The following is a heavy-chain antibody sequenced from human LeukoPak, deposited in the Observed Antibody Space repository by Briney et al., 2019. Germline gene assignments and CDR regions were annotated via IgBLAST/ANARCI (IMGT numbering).Heavy chain of an antibody. CDR1: GFTFSDYD. J-gene: IGHJ4*02. CDR2: ISSSSDYT. CDR3: ARTLLNWGLNN. Sequence: GGSLRLSCAVSGFTFSDYDMSWIRQAPGKGLEWVSYISSSSDYTKYADSVRGRFTISRDNANNALYLQMNSLRVEDTAVYYCARTLLNWGLNNWGQGTLVTVSS. D-gene: IGHD7-27*01. V-gene: IGHV3-11*03.